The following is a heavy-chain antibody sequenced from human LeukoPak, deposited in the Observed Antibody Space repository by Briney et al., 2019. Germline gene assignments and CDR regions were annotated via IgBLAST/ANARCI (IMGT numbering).Heavy chain of an antibody. V-gene: IGHV4-39*01. J-gene: IGHJ4*02. CDR2: IYYSGST. CDR3: ARQGKQWLEHY. D-gene: IGHD6-19*01. CDR1: GGSISSSSYY. Sequence: PSETLSLTCTVSGGSISSSSYYWGWIRPPPGKGLEWIGRIYYSGSTYYNPSLNSRVTISVETSKNQFSLKLSFLPAADTAVYYCARQGKQWLEHYWGQGTLVTVSS.